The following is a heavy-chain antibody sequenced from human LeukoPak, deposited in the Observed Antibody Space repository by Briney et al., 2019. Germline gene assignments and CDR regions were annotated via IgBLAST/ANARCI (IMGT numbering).Heavy chain of an antibody. CDR3: ANHLACGSTSCPSFDY. D-gene: IGHD2-2*01. J-gene: IGHJ4*02. V-gene: IGHV3-21*01. CDR2: IGDDSNYI. CDR1: GFTFSSYA. Sequence: GRSLRLSCAASGFTFSSYAMHWVRQAPGKGLEWVSSIGDDSNYIYYADSVKGRFTISRDNAKNSLYLQMNSLRAEDTAVYYCANHLACGSTSCPSFDYWGQGTLVTVSS.